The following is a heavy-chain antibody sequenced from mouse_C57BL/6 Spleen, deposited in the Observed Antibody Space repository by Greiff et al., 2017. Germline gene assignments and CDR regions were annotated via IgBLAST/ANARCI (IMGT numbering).Heavy chain of an antibody. D-gene: IGHD2-4*01. V-gene: IGHV1-54*01. CDR3: ARRYDYDEGSFDY. J-gene: IGHJ2*01. Sequence: QVQLQQSGAELVRPGTSVKVSCKASGYAFTNYLIEWVKQRPGQGLEWIGVINPGSGGTNYNEKFKGKATLTADKSSSTAYMQLSSLTSEDSAVYFCARRYDYDEGSFDYWGQGTTLTVSS. CDR2: INPGSGGT. CDR1: GYAFTNYL.